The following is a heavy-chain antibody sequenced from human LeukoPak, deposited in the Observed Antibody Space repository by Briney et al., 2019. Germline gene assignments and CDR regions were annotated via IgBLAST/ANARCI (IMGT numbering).Heavy chain of an antibody. CDR2: ISYDGGNK. CDR3: ARGTSYGDLDY. J-gene: IGHJ4*02. D-gene: IGHD4-17*01. CDR1: GFTFSSYA. Sequence: PGGSLRLSCAASGFTFSSYAMHWVRQAPGKGLEWVAVISYDGGNKYYADSVKGRFTISRDNSKNTLYLQMNSLRAEDTAVYYCARGTSYGDLDYWGQGTLVTVSS. V-gene: IGHV3-30-3*01.